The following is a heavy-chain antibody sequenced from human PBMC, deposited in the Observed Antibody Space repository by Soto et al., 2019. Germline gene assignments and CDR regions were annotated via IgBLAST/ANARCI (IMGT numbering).Heavy chain of an antibody. J-gene: IGHJ3*02. CDR3: ARPHGVIQDAFDI. CDR2: IYYSGST. CDR1: GGSISSSSYY. D-gene: IGHD3-16*02. V-gene: IGHV4-39*01. Sequence: SETLSLTCTVSGGSISSSSYYWGWIRQPPGKGLEWIGSIYYSGSTYYNPSLKSRVTISVDTSKNQFSLKLSSVTAADTAVYYCARPHGVIQDAFDIWGQGTMVTVSS.